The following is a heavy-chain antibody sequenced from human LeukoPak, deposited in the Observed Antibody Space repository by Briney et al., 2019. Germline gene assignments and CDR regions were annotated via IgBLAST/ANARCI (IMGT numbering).Heavy chain of an antibody. J-gene: IGHJ6*02. D-gene: IGHD4-11*01. CDR1: GFTFSSYD. Sequence: GGSLRLSCAASGFTFSSYDMSWVRQAPGKGLEWVSSISGNGISTNYADSVKGRFTISRNKSKNTLYLQMKSLRVEDTAVYYCAKDLSNYGNHYGTDVWGQGTSVTVSS. CDR3: AKDLSNYGNHYGTDV. CDR2: ISGNGIST. V-gene: IGHV3-23*01.